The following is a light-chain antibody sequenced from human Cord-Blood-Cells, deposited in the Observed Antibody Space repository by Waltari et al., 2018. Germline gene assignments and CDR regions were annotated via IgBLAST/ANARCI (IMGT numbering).Light chain of an antibody. CDR2: VAS. CDR1: QSVRSN. Sequence: EIVMTQSPATLSVSPGERATHSCRASQSVRSNLAWYQQKPGQAPRLLIYVASTRATGIPARFSCSGSGTEFTLTISSLQSEDFAVYYCQQYNNWPLTDQGRRTFGQGTKVEIK. J-gene: IGKJ1*01. CDR3: QQYNNWPLTDQGRRT. V-gene: IGKV3-15*01.